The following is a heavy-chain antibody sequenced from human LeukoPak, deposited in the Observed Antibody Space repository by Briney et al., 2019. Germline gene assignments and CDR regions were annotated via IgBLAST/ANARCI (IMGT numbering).Heavy chain of an antibody. CDR1: GFTFSSYW. J-gene: IGHJ6*02. CDR3: AINGWYCSSTSCYHGDYGMDV. V-gene: IGHV3-74*01. CDR2: INSDGSST. D-gene: IGHD2-2*01. Sequence: GGSLRLSCAASGFTFSSYWIHWVRQAPGKGLVWVSRINSDGSSTSYADSVKGRFTISRDNAKNTLYLQMNSLRAEDTAVYYCAINGWYCSSTSCYHGDYGMDVWGQGPTVTVSS.